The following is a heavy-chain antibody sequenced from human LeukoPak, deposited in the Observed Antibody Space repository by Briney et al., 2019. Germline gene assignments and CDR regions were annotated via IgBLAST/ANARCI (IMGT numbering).Heavy chain of an antibody. Sequence: GGSLRLSCAASGFTFSSYGMSWVRQAPGKGLEWVSAISGSGGSTYYADSVKGRFTISRDNSKNTLYLQMNSLRAEDTAVYYCAKDLRAAASTWYFDYWGQGTLVTVSS. CDR2: ISGSGGST. J-gene: IGHJ4*02. V-gene: IGHV3-23*01. CDR1: GFTFSSYG. D-gene: IGHD6-13*01. CDR3: AKDLRAAASTWYFDY.